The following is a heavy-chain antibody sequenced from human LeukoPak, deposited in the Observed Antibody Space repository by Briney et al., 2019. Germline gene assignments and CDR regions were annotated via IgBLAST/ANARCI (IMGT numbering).Heavy chain of an antibody. V-gene: IGHV1-69*04. CDR2: IIPGLHLT. Sequence: ASVKVSCKASGGTFNTYDINWVRQAPGQGLEWMSRIIPGLHLTSYAQRFHGRVTISADKSTSTTYLELNNLESEDTAVYFCSFSKRTSDGSAVDYWGQGTLATVSS. D-gene: IGHD5-24*01. CDR3: SFSKRTSDGSAVDY. J-gene: IGHJ4*02. CDR1: GGTFNTYD.